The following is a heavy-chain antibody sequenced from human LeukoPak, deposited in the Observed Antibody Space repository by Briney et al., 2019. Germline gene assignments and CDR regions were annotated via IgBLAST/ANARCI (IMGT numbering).Heavy chain of an antibody. CDR2: IFSSGST. CDR1: GGSLNSFTHY. CDR3: AIFLAHGGIANWFDP. Sequence: SETLSLICSVPGGSLNSFTHYWGSIRQPPGKGLEWIGCIFSSGSTYYNPSLQSRVAISLDTSKNQFALKLTSVTAADTAVYYCAIFLAHGGIANWFDPWGQGTLVIVSS. V-gene: IGHV4-39*06. J-gene: IGHJ5*02. D-gene: IGHD2-21*01.